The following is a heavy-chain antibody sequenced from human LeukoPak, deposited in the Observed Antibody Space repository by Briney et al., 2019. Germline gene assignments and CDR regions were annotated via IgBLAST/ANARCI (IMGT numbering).Heavy chain of an antibody. J-gene: IGHJ4*02. CDR2: ISGSASST. CDR3: ARGVTMVRGVRFFDY. Sequence: GGSLRLSCAASGFTFSSYWMHWVRQTPGKGLVWVSAISGSASSTYYADSVKGRFTISRDNSKNTLYLQMNSLRAEDTAVYYCARGVTMVRGVRFFDYWGQGTLVTVSS. D-gene: IGHD3-10*01. CDR1: GFTFSSYW. V-gene: IGHV3-23*01.